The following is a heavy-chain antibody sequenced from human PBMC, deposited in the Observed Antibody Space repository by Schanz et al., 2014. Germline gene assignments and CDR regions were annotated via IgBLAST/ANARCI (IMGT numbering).Heavy chain of an antibody. CDR1: GYTFSSYG. V-gene: IGHV1-18*01. J-gene: IGHJ4*02. D-gene: IGHD6-13*01. CDR3: ARDGVDAAAGGNY. Sequence: QVQLVQSGAEVKKPGASVKVSCKASGYTFSSYGISWVRQAPGQGLEWMGWINAANGNTRYSQKFQGRVTITRDTSASTAYMELSSLRSEDTAVYFCARDGVDAAAGGNYWGQGTLVTVSS. CDR2: INAANGNT.